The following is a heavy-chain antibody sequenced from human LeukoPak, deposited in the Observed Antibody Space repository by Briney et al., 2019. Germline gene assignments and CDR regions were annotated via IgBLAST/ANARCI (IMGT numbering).Heavy chain of an antibody. V-gene: IGHV3-30*02. D-gene: IGHD2-2*01. J-gene: IGHJ3*02. CDR3: AKDDIVVVPAEDAFDI. CDR2: IRYDGSNK. CDR1: GFTFSSYG. Sequence: GGSLRLSCAASGFTFSSYGMHWVRQAPGKGLEWVAFIRYDGSNKYYADSVKGRFTISRDNSKNTLYLQMNSLRAEDTAVYYCAKDDIVVVPAEDAFDIWGQGTMVTVSS.